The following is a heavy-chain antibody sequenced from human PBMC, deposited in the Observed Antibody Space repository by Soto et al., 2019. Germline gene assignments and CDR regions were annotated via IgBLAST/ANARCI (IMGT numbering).Heavy chain of an antibody. CDR2: ISGSGGST. Sequence: GGSLRLSCAASGFTFSSYAMSWARQAPGKGLEWVSAISGSGGSTYYADSVKGRFTISRDNSKNTLYLQMNSLRAEDTAVYYCAKGGPLRHWLVRGKDYYGMDVWGQRTTVSVSS. V-gene: IGHV3-23*01. CDR1: GFTFSSYA. CDR3: AKGGPLRHWLVRGKDYYGMDV. D-gene: IGHD6-19*01. J-gene: IGHJ6*02.